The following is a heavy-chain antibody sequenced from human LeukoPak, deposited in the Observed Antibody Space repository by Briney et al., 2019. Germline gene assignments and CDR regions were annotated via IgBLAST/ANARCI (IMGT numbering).Heavy chain of an antibody. J-gene: IGHJ5*02. CDR2: ISGTSSDT. V-gene: IGHV3-21*01. Sequence: GGFLRLSCGASGFTFSRYTMNWVRQVPGEGLEWVSSISGTSSDTYSAASVKSRFSISRDDATNSVSLQMNSLRVEDTAVYYSARDASPYGSINWFAPWGQGTLVTVSS. D-gene: IGHD4-17*01. CDR3: ARDASPYGSINWFAP. CDR1: GFTFSRYT.